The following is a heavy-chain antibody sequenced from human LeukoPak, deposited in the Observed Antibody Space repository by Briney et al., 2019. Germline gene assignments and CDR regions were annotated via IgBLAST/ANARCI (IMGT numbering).Heavy chain of an antibody. J-gene: IGHJ4*02. CDR1: GFTFSTYT. Sequence: QPGGSLGLSCAASGFTFSTYTMYWVRHPPGKRLEWVSIIGNNGGGIHYADSVRGRFTISRDNSKNALYLQMNSLRVEDTAVYYCAIDPNWGTHSWGQGVLVTVSS. V-gene: IGHV3-23*01. CDR3: AIDPNWGTHS. CDR2: IGNNGGGI. D-gene: IGHD7-27*01.